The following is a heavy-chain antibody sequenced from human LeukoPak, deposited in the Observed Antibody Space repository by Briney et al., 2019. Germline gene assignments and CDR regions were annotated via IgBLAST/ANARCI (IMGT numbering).Heavy chain of an antibody. CDR1: GFTFSSYV. CDR2: IRYDGSNK. D-gene: IGHD6-13*01. V-gene: IGHV3-30*02. Sequence: PGGSLRLSCAASGFTFSSYVMHWVPQAPGKGLEWVAFIRYDGSNKYYADSVKGRFTISRDNSKNTLYLQMNSLRAEDTAVYYCAKRGSSSWSPDYWGQGTLVTVSS. J-gene: IGHJ4*02. CDR3: AKRGSSSWSPDY.